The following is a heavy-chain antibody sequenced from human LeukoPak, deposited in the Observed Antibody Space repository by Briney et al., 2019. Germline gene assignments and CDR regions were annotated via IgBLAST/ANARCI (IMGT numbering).Heavy chain of an antibody. J-gene: IGHJ6*02. V-gene: IGHV1-18*01. D-gene: IGHD1-1*01. Sequence: ASVKVSCKASGYTFTSYGISWVRQAPGQGLEWMGWISAYNGNTNYAQKLQGRVTMTTDTSTSTAYMELSSLRSEDTAVYYCARGEGVEDYYYYYGMDVWGQGTTVTVSS. CDR1: GYTFTSYG. CDR2: ISAYNGNT. CDR3: ARGEGVEDYYYYYGMDV.